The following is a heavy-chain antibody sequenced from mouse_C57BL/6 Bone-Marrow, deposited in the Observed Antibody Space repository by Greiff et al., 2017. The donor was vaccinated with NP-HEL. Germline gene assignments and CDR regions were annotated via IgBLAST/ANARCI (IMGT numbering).Heavy chain of an antibody. CDR3: AGYYYGSSSDYFDY. CDR1: GYTFTSYW. Sequence: QVQLQQPGAELVKPGASVKLSCKASGYTFTSYWMHWVKQRPGQGLEWIGMIHPNSGSTNYNEKFKSKATLTVDKSSSTVYMQLSSLTSEDSAVYYCAGYYYGSSSDYFDYWGQGTTLTVSS. D-gene: IGHD1-1*01. V-gene: IGHV1-64*01. CDR2: IHPNSGST. J-gene: IGHJ2*01.